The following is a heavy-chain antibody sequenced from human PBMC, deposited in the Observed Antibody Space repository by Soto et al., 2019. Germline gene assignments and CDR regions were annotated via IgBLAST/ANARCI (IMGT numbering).Heavy chain of an antibody. CDR3: ARMGHMAPPRSGAFDI. J-gene: IGHJ3*02. V-gene: IGHV1-69*01. CDR2: IIPIFGTA. Sequence: QVQLVQSGAEVKKPGSSVKVSCKASGGTFSSYAISWVRQAPGQGLEWMGGIIPIFGTANYAQKFQGRVTITADESTSTAYMELSSLRSEDTAVYYCARMGHMAPPRSGAFDIWGQGTMVTVSS. CDR1: GGTFSSYA. D-gene: IGHD3-16*01.